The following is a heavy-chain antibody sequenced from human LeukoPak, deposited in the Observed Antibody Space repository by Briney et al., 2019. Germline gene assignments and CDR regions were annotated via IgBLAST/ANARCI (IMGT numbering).Heavy chain of an antibody. V-gene: IGHV1-8*01. CDR3: ARGYNDFWSGYSGYYYYYYGMDV. J-gene: IGHJ6*02. CDR2: MNPNSGNT. D-gene: IGHD3-3*01. CDR1: GYTFTSYD. Sequence: ASVKVSCKASGYTFTSYDINWVRQATGQGLEWMGWMNPNSGNTGYAQKFQGRVTMTGNTSISTAYMELSSLRSEDTAVYYCARGYNDFWSGYSGYYYYYYGMDVWGQGTTVTVSS.